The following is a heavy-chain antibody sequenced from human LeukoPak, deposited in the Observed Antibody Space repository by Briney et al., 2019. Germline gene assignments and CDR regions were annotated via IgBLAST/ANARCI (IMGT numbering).Heavy chain of an antibody. J-gene: IGHJ4*02. CDR1: GGTFSSYA. Sequence: SVKVSCKASGGTFSSYAISWVRQAPGQGLEWMGGIIPIFGTANYAQKFQGRVTITADESTSTAYMELSSLRSEDTAVYYCASDSTAYNSFDYWGQGTLVTVSS. CDR2: IIPIFGTA. CDR3: ASDSTAYNSFDY. D-gene: IGHD5-24*01. V-gene: IGHV1-69*13.